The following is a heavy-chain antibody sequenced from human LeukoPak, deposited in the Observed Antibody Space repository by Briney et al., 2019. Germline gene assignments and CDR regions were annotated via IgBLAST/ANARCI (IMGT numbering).Heavy chain of an antibody. D-gene: IGHD6-19*01. V-gene: IGHV3-23*01. Sequence: PGGSLRLSCAASGFTFSSYAMSWVRQAPGKGLVWVSAISGSGGSTYYAASVKGRFTISRDNSKNTLYLQLDSLRVEGTSVYYCAKGARSSGWSLFDYWGKGTRVTVSS. J-gene: IGHJ4*02. CDR1: GFTFSSYA. CDR3: AKGARSSGWSLFDY. CDR2: ISGSGGST.